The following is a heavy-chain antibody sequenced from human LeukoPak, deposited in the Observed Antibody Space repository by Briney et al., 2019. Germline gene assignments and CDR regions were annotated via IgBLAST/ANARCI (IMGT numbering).Heavy chain of an antibody. J-gene: IGHJ4*02. CDR2: ISGSGGST. V-gene: IGHV3-23*01. CDR3: AKDGAIAAAGTESDY. Sequence: GGSLRLSCAASGFTFSSYGMSWVRQAPGKGLEWVSAISGSGGSTYYADSVKGRFTISRDNSKNTLYLQMNSLRAEDTAVYYCAKDGAIAAAGTESDYWGQGTLVTVSS. D-gene: IGHD6-13*01. CDR1: GFTFSSYG.